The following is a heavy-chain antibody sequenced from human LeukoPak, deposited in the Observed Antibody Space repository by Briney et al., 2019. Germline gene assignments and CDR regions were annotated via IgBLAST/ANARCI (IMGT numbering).Heavy chain of an antibody. CDR2: IYYSGST. Sequence: PSETLSLTCTASGGSINSYYSSWIRQPPRKGLEWVGYIYYSGSTNYNPSLKSRVTISVDTYKNQFSLKLSSVTAAGTAVYYCARHSIVGQWLVPFDYWGQGTLVTVSS. CDR3: ARHSIVGQWLVPFDY. D-gene: IGHD6-19*01. J-gene: IGHJ4*02. V-gene: IGHV4-59*08. CDR1: GGSINSYY.